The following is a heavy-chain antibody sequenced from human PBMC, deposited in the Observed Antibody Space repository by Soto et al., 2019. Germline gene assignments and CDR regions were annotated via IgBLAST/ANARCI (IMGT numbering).Heavy chain of an antibody. Sequence: PGGSLRFSCVASGFTFSSNWMSWVRQAPGKGLEWVANIKHYGSEKYYVDSVKGRFTISRDNAKNSLYLQMNSLRAEDTDVYYCARTTYSDYWGQGTLVTVSS. CDR2: IKHYGSEK. CDR1: GFTFSSNW. V-gene: IGHV3-7*01. CDR3: ARTTYSDY. J-gene: IGHJ4*01.